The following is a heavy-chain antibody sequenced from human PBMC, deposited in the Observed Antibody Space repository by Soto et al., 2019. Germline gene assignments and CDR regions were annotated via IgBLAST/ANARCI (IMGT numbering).Heavy chain of an antibody. CDR1: GFTFSSYG. Sequence: PGGSLRLSCAASGFTFSSYGMHWVRQAPGKGLEWVAVISYDGSNKYYADSVKGRFTISRDNSKNTLYLQMNSLRAEDTAVYYCAKDLSVRRYYCDSSGYFPLDYWGQGTLVTVSS. V-gene: IGHV3-30*18. D-gene: IGHD3-22*01. CDR2: ISYDGSNK. CDR3: AKDLSVRRYYCDSSGYFPLDY. J-gene: IGHJ4*02.